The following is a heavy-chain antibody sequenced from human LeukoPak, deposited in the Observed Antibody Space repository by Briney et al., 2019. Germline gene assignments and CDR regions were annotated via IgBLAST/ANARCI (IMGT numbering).Heavy chain of an antibody. CDR2: INPDGRDT. V-gene: IGHV3-7*01. CDR3: TSWGDTTAEYFQR. CDR1: GFTFNRCW. D-gene: IGHD2-21*02. J-gene: IGHJ1*01. Sequence: GGSLRLSCVVSGFTFNRCWMNWVRQAPGKGLEWVAHINPDGRDTYYVDSVKGRFTISRDNAENSMYLQMNSLRVEDTAVYYCTSWGDTTAEYFQRWGQGALVTVSS.